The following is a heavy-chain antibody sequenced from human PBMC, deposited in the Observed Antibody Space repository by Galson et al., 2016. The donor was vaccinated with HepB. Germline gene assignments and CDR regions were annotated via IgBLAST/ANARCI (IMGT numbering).Heavy chain of an antibody. CDR2: IDSDGHSQ. Sequence: SLRLSCAASGFIFGNYWMHWVRQAPGKGLVWVSRIDSDGHSQNYADSVKGRFIISRDNAKNTLYLQMNSLRAEDTAMYYCVRLTKMGLRRSFDYWGQGTLVTVS. CDR1: GFIFGNYW. CDR3: VRLTKMGLRRSFDY. D-gene: IGHD5-24*01. V-gene: IGHV3-74*01. J-gene: IGHJ4*02.